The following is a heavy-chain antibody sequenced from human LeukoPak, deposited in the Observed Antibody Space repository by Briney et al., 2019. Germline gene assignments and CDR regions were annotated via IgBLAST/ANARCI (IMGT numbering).Heavy chain of an antibody. V-gene: IGHV3-11*01. D-gene: IGHD6-13*01. CDR3: AKDSGYTSSWYFGDY. CDR2: ISSSGSTI. Sequence: PGGSLRLSCAASGFTFSDYYMSWIRQAPGKGLEWVSYISSSGSTIYYADSVKGRFTITRDNAKNSLYLQMNSLRAEDTAVYYCAKDSGYTSSWYFGDYWGQGTLVTVSS. J-gene: IGHJ4*02. CDR1: GFTFSDYY.